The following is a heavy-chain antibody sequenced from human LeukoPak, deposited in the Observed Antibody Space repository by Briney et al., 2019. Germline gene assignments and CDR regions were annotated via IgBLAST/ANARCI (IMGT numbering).Heavy chain of an antibody. CDR2: IYSGGST. Sequence: GGSLRLSCAASGFTVSSNYMSWVRQAAGKGLEWVSVIYSGGSTYYADSVKGRFTISRDNSKNTLYLQMNSLRAEDTAVYYCARDQLYGGNSGYYYYYGMDVWGQGTTVTVSS. D-gene: IGHD4-23*01. J-gene: IGHJ6*02. CDR3: ARDQLYGGNSGYYYYYGMDV. CDR1: GFTVSSNY. V-gene: IGHV3-66*02.